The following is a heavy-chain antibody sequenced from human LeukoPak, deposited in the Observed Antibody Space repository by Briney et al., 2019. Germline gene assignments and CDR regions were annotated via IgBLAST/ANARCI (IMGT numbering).Heavy chain of an antibody. J-gene: IGHJ4*02. V-gene: IGHV4-59*01. Sequence: SETLSLTCTVSGGSISSYYWSWIRQPPGKGLEWIGYIYYSGSTNYNPSLKSRVTISVDTSKNQFSLKLSSVTAADTAVYYCAGCYSSSLAFDSWGQGILVTVSS. D-gene: IGHD6-13*01. CDR2: IYYSGST. CDR1: GGSISSYY. CDR3: AGCYSSSLAFDS.